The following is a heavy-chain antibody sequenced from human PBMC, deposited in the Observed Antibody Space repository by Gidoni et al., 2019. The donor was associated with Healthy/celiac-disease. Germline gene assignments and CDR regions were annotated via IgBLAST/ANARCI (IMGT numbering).Heavy chain of an antibody. D-gene: IGHD3-10*01. V-gene: IGHV3-23*01. Sequence: EVQLLESGGGLVQPGGSLRLSCAASGFPFSSYAMSWVRQAPGKGLEWVSAISGSGGSTYYADSVKGRFTISRDNSKNTLYLQMNSLRAEDTAVYYCAKDHYYGSGSYYDYWGQGTLVTVSS. CDR1: GFPFSSYA. CDR3: AKDHYYGSGSYYDY. J-gene: IGHJ4*02. CDR2: ISGSGGST.